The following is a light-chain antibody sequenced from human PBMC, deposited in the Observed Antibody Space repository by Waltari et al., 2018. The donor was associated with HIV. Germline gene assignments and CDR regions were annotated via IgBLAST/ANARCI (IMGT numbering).Light chain of an antibody. Sequence: QSVLTQPPSVSGAPGQRVTISCTGTPSNIGAGYDVHWYQQLPGTAPKLLIYGNTNRPSGVPDRFSGSTSGTSAFLAITGLQADDEADFYCQSYDSSLSGVIFGGGTKLTVL. CDR3: QSYDSSLSGVI. CDR2: GNT. CDR1: PSNIGAGYD. V-gene: IGLV1-40*01. J-gene: IGLJ2*01.